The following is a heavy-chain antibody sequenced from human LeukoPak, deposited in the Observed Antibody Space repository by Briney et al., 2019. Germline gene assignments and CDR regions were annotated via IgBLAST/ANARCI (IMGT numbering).Heavy chain of an antibody. J-gene: IGHJ4*02. CDR2: ISYDGSNK. V-gene: IGHV3-30*18. CDR3: AKRYGGNFDY. Sequence: GGSLRLSCAASGFTLSHYDMHWVRQAPGKGLEWVAVISYDGSNKYYADSVKGRFTISRDNSKNTLYLQMNSLRAEDTAVYYCAKRYGGNFDYWGQGTLVTVSS. CDR1: GFTLSHYD. D-gene: IGHD4-23*01.